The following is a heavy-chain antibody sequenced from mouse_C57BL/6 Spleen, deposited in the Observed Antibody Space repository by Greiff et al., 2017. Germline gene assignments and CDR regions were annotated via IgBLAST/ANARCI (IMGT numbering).Heavy chain of an antibody. CDR2: INPSSGYT. J-gene: IGHJ4*01. CDR1: GYTFTSYW. Sequence: QVQLQQSGAELAKPGASVKLSCKASGYTFTSYWMHWVKQRPGQGLEWIGYINPSSGYTKYNQKFKDKATLTADKSSRTAYMQLSSLTYEDTAVYYSARIYDGCPYYAMDYWGQGTSVTVSS. CDR3: ARIYDGCPYYAMDY. V-gene: IGHV1-7*01. D-gene: IGHD2-3*01.